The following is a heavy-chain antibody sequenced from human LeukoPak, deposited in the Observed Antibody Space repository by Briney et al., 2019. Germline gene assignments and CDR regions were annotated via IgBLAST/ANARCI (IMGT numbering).Heavy chain of an antibody. CDR2: IQQDGSEK. V-gene: IGHV3-7*01. J-gene: IGHJ4*02. CDR3: ARGGSIAAAGGRPSGFDY. Sequence: GGSLRLYCAASGFTFSSYWMSWVRQAPGKGLEWVANIQQDGSEKYYVDSVKGRFTISRDNAKNSLYLQMNSLRAEDTAVYYCARGGSIAAAGGRPSGFDYWGQGTLVTVSS. CDR1: GFTFSSYW. D-gene: IGHD6-13*01.